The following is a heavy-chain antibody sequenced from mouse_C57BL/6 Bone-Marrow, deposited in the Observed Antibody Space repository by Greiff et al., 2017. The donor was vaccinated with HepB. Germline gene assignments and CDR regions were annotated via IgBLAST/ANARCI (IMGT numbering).Heavy chain of an antibody. CDR1: GFSLTSYG. CDR3: ARPLYYYGSSYDYAMDY. J-gene: IGHJ4*01. D-gene: IGHD1-1*01. Sequence: VKLMESGPGLVAPSQSLSITCTVSGFSLTSYGVHWVRQPPGKGLEWLVVIWSDGSTTYNSALKSRLSISKDNSKSQVFLKMNSLQTDDTAMYYCARPLYYYGSSYDYAMDYWGQGTSVTVSS. V-gene: IGHV2-6*03. CDR2: IWSDGST.